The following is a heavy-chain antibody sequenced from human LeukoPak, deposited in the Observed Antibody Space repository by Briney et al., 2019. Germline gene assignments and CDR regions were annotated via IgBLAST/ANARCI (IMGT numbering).Heavy chain of an antibody. V-gene: IGHV3-9*03. Sequence: PGRSLRLSCAASGFTFDDYAMHWVRQAPGKGLEWVSGISWNSGSIGYADSVKGRFTISRDNAKNSLYLQMNSLRAGDMALYYCAKSESGGWPIDAFDIWGQGTMVTVSS. D-gene: IGHD6-19*01. CDR2: ISWNSGSI. CDR1: GFTFDDYA. CDR3: AKSESGGWPIDAFDI. J-gene: IGHJ3*02.